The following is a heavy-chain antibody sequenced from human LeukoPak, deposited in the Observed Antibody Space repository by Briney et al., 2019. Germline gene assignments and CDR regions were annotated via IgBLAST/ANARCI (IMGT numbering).Heavy chain of an antibody. CDR1: GFTFSSYG. CDR2: IRYDGSNK. D-gene: IGHD6-13*01. J-gene: IGHJ4*02. CDR3: AKAPPYSSSWHFDY. V-gene: IGHV3-30*02. Sequence: GGSLRLSCAASGFTFSSYGMHWVRQAPGKGLEWVAFIRYDGSNKYYADSVKGRFTISRDNSKNTLYLQMNSLRAEDAAVYYCAKAPPYSSSWHFDYWGQGTLVTVSS.